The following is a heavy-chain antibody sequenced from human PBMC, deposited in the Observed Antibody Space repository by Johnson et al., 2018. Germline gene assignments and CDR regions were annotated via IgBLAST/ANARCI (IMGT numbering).Heavy chain of an antibody. Sequence: VQLLETGGGVVQPGTSLRLSCGVSGVTLSTSIIHWVRQAPGKGLEWVALISHDDITKSYGDSAKDRFTISRDTPKNTVFLQMNSLRVEDKAAYYCAREEYSSGRAGIFPIWGQGTMVTVSP. D-gene: IGHD6-19*01. CDR2: ISHDDITK. CDR1: GVTLSTSI. J-gene: IGHJ3*02. V-gene: IGHV3-30*03. CDR3: AREEYSSGRAGIFPI.